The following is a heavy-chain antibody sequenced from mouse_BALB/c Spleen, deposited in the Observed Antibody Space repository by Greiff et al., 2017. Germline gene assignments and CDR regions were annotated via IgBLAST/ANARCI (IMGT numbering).Heavy chain of an antibody. CDR1: GYTFTSYW. J-gene: IGHJ4*01. D-gene: IGHD2-1*01. V-gene: IGHV1-69*02. Sequence: QVQLKQPGAELVKPGASVKLSCKASGYTFTSYWMHWVKQRPGQGLEWIGEIDPSDSYTNYNQKFKGKATLTVDKSSSTAYMQLSSLTSEDSAVYYCARPYGNYVMDYWGQGTSVTVSS. CDR2: IDPSDSYT. CDR3: ARPYGNYVMDY.